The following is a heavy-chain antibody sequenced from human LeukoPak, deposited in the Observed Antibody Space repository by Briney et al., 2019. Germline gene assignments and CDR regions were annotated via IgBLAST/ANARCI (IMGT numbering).Heavy chain of an antibody. CDR1: GFTFSSYS. J-gene: IGHJ6*03. Sequence: GGSLRLSCAASGFTFSSYSMNWVRQAPGKGLEWVSSISSSSYIYYADSVKGRFTISRDNAKNSLYLQMNSLRAEDTAVYYCAREGSGSYYDYYYYMDVWGKGTTVTVSS. CDR3: AREGSGSYYDYYYYMDV. D-gene: IGHD1-26*01. V-gene: IGHV3-21*01. CDR2: ISSSSYI.